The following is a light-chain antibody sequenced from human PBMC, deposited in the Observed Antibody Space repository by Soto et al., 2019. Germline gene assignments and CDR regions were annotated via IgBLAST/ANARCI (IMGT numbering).Light chain of an antibody. CDR2: AAS. CDR3: QQSYNTPRT. CDR1: QSISSY. J-gene: IGKJ1*01. Sequence: DIQMTQSPSSLSPSVGDRVTITCRASQSISSYLNWYQQKPGKAPKLLIYAASSLQSGVPSRFRGSGSGTDFTLTITSLQPEDFATYYCQQSYNTPRTFGQGTKVDIK. V-gene: IGKV1-39*01.